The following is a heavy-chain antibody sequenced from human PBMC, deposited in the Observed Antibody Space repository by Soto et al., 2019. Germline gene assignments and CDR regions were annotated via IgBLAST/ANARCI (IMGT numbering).Heavy chain of an antibody. CDR3: ARECRHSSLPAAQYYLYGINL. D-gene: IGHD2-2*01. J-gene: IGHJ6*02. Sequence: WERQAGKEWRARVALISYDESNQYYADSVKGRFTISRDNSKNTLYLQMNILIAEETAVYYFARECRHSSLPAAQYYLYGINLLGQRTRVTVSS. CDR2: ISYDESNQ. V-gene: IGHV3-30*17.